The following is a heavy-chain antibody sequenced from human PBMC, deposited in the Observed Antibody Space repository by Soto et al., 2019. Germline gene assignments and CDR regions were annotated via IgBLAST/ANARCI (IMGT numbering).Heavy chain of an antibody. Sequence: QVQLVESGGGVVQPGGPLSLSCAASASIFKGHGMHWVRQAPGRGLEWVAIIRYDGSDEHYGDSVKGRFTISRDNSKNMLYLQMNSLRAEDTAVYYCARDGVGATTFFGFLDYWGQGTLVTVSS. V-gene: IGHV3-33*08. CDR2: IRYDGSDE. CDR1: ASIFKGHG. J-gene: IGHJ4*02. CDR3: ARDGVGATTFFGFLDY. D-gene: IGHD1-26*01.